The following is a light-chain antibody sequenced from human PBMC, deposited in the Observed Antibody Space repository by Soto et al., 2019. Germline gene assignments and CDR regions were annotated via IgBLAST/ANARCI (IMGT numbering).Light chain of an antibody. J-gene: IGLJ2*01. CDR3: GTWDSSLTAYVV. CDR2: DNN. Sequence: QSVLTQPPSVSAAPGQRVTISCSGSSSNIVNNYVSWYQQLPGTAPKLLIYDNNKRPSGIPDRFSGSKSGTSATLGISGLQTGYEADYYCGTWDSSLTAYVVFGGGTKLTVL. V-gene: IGLV1-51*01. CDR1: SSNIVNNY.